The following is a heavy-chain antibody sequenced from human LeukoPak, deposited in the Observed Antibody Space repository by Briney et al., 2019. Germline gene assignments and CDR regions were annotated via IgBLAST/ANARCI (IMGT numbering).Heavy chain of an antibody. CDR3: ARGFAQQLFS. CDR1: GGSFSGYY. V-gene: IGHV4-34*01. J-gene: IGHJ4*02. Sequence: SETLSLTCAVYGGSFSGYYWSWIRQLPGKGLEWIGEINHSGSTNYSPSLKSRVTISVETSKNQFSLKLSSVTAADTAVYYCARGFAQQLFSWGQGTLVTVSS. CDR2: INHSGST. D-gene: IGHD6-13*01.